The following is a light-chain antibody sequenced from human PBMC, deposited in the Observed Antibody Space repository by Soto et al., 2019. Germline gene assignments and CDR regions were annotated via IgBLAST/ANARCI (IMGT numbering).Light chain of an antibody. CDR2: DAS. Sequence: EIVLTQSPGTLSFFPGDRATLSCRASQIFSGTYVAWYQQKPGQAPRLLIYDASHRATGIPDRFSGSGSGTDFTLTISRLELEDFAVYYCQQYGRSPPLFTFGQGTKLEIK. CDR1: QIFSGTY. V-gene: IGKV3-20*01. CDR3: QQYGRSPPLFT. J-gene: IGKJ2*01.